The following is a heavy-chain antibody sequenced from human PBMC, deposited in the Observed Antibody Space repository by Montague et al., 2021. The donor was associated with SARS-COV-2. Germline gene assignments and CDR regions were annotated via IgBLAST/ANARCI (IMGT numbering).Heavy chain of an antibody. Sequence: SETLSLTCTVSGYSISTGYYWGWIRQPPGKGLEWRGTIYHSGSTYFNPSLKSRVTIAVDTSKNQFSLNLSSVTAADTAVYYCAKVAGSHDTFDIWGRGPMVTVSS. CDR1: GYSISTGYY. CDR3: AKVAGSHDTFDI. J-gene: IGHJ3*02. D-gene: IGHD6-19*01. CDR2: IYHSGST. V-gene: IGHV4-38-2*02.